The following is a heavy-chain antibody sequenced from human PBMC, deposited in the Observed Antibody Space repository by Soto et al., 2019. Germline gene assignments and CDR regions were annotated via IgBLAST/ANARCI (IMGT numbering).Heavy chain of an antibody. Sequence: QVVLVQSGAEVKKPGSSVKVSCKSSGGTFSSYGINWVRQAPGQGPEWMGMIIPNFGTPKYAQKFQGRVTITAEESTRTAYMELSSLRSEDTAVYYCARDGRSSSYDYWGQGTLVTVSS. CDR3: ARDGRSSSYDY. CDR2: IIPNFGTP. D-gene: IGHD6-13*01. CDR1: GGTFSSYG. V-gene: IGHV1-69*18. J-gene: IGHJ4*02.